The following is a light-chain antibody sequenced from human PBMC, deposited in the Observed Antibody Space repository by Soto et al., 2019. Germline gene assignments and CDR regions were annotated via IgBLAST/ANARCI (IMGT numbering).Light chain of an antibody. CDR3: QQYNTFST. Sequence: DIQMTQSPSSLSASVGDRVTITCRASQNIIFYLNWYQQKPGEAPKLLIFDSYKLESGVPSRFSGSGSGTEFILTISSLQADDFATYYCQQYNTFSTFGQGTKVDIK. V-gene: IGKV1-5*01. CDR1: QNIIFY. CDR2: DSY. J-gene: IGKJ1*01.